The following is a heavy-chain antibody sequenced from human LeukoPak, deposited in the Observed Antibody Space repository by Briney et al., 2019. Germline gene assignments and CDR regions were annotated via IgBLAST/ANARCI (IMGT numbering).Heavy chain of an antibody. D-gene: IGHD2-8*01. V-gene: IGHV3-30*18. CDR2: ISYDGSNK. CDR3: AKDLYGAFDY. Sequence: GGSLRLSCAASGFTFSSYGMHWVRQAPGKGLEWVAVISYDGSNKYYADSVKGRFTISRDNSKNTLYLQMNSLRAEDTAVYYCAKDLYGAFDYWGQGTLVTVSS. CDR1: GFTFSSYG. J-gene: IGHJ4*02.